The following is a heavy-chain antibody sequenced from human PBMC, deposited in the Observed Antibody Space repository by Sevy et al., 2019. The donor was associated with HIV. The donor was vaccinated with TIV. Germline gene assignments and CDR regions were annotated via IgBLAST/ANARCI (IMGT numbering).Heavy chain of an antibody. CDR1: GYTFNIYG. CDR3: ARDRQEGYFDY. J-gene: IGHJ4*02. V-gene: IGHV1-18*01. CDR2: ISPYTGNT. Sequence: ASVKVSCKATGYTFNIYGISWVRQAPGQGLEWMGWISPYTGNTNYAQKLQGRVTMTTDASTSTAYMDLRSLRSDDTAVYYCARDRQEGYFDYWGQGTLVTVSS.